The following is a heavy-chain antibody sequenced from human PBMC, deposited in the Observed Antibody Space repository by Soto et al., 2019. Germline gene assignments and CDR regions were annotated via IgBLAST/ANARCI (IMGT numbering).Heavy chain of an antibody. D-gene: IGHD3-3*01. CDR3: TRGWIFGPLINWFDP. CDR1: GFTFGDND. CDR2: IRSRAYGGTT. J-gene: IGHJ5*02. V-gene: IGHV3-49*03. Sequence: EVQLVESGGDMVQPGRSLRLSCTASGFTFGDNDMSWFRQAPGEGLEWVGFIRSRAYGGTTEYAASVKGRFTISRDDSKSHTYLQMNSLKAEDTALYYCTRGWIFGPLINWFDPWGQGTLVTVSS.